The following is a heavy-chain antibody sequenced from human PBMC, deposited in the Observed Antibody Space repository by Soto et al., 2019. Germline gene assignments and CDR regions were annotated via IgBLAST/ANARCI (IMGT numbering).Heavy chain of an antibody. Sequence: ASVKVSCKASGYTFTGYYMHWVRQAPGQGLEWMGWINPNSGGTNYAQKFQGRVTMTRDTSISTAYMELSRLRSDDTAVYYCARGTLFGVVYYYYGMDVWGQGTTVTVSS. D-gene: IGHD3-3*01. CDR3: ARGTLFGVVYYYYGMDV. J-gene: IGHJ6*02. CDR1: GYTFTGYY. V-gene: IGHV1-2*02. CDR2: INPNSGGT.